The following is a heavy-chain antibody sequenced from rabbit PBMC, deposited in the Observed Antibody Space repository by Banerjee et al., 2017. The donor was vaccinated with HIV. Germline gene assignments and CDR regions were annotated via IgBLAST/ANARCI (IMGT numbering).Heavy chain of an antibody. CDR1: GFDFSDKAV. Sequence: QEQLVESGGGLVQPEGSLTLTCKASGFDFSDKAVMCWVRQAPGKGLEWIGYINSRSGNTYYASWAKGRFTISKTSSTTVTLQMTSLTAVDTATYFCARDVGGYSGYGDLWGQGTLVTVS. J-gene: IGHJ4*01. V-gene: IGHV1S45*01. D-gene: IGHD1-1*01. CDR2: INSRSGNT. CDR3: ARDVGGYSGYGDL.